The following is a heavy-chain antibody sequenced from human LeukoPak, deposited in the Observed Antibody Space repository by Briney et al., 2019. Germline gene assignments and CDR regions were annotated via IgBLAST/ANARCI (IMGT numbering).Heavy chain of an antibody. D-gene: IGHD5-12*01. J-gene: IGHJ4*02. CDR2: IKQDGSER. Sequence: GGSLRLSCAVSGFTFSNHWMGWVRQAPGKGLEWVANIKQDGSERYYVDSMKGRITISRDNAKKSLYLEVNSLSAEDTAVYYCVRDGGYSGYEYWGQGTLVTVSS. CDR3: VRDGGYSGYEY. V-gene: IGHV3-7*04. CDR1: GFTFSNHW.